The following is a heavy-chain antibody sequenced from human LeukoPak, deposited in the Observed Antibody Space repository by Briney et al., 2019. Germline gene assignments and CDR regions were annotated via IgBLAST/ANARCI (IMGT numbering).Heavy chain of an antibody. J-gene: IGHJ6*02. Sequence: GGSLRLSCAASGFTFSSYAMHWVRQAPGKGLEYVSAISSNGGSTYYANSVKGRFTISRDDSKNTLYLQMGSLRAEDMAVYYCARDQGVVPAAMRGMDVRGQGTTVTVSS. CDR1: GFTFSSYA. V-gene: IGHV3-64*01. D-gene: IGHD2-2*01. CDR3: ARDQGVVPAAMRGMDV. CDR2: ISSNGGST.